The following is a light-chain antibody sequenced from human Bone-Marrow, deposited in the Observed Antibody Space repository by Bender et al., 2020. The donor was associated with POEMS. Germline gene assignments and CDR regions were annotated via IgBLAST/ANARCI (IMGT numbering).Light chain of an antibody. CDR3: LAWDDTLSGWV. CDR1: SSNIGSNY. Sequence: QSVLTQPPSASGTPGQSVSISCSGTSSNIGSNYIYWYQQFPGAAPTFLIYRNNLRPSGVPDRFSGSKSGTSGSLAISGLRSEDEADYYCLAWDDTLSGWVFGGGTKLTVL. J-gene: IGLJ3*02. V-gene: IGLV1-47*01. CDR2: RNN.